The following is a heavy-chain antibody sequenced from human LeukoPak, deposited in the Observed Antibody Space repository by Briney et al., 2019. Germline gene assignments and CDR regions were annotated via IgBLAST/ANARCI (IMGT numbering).Heavy chain of an antibody. Sequence: PSETLSLTCSVSGVSIGTYYWSWVRQPPGKGLEWIGYINYRGTTSYNPSLKRRVTISVDTSKNQFFLNLRSATAADTAVYYCARLEDYVLEYWGLGTLVTVSS. CDR3: ARLEDYVLEY. D-gene: IGHD4-17*01. J-gene: IGHJ4*02. CDR1: GVSIGTYY. V-gene: IGHV4-59*08. CDR2: INYRGTT.